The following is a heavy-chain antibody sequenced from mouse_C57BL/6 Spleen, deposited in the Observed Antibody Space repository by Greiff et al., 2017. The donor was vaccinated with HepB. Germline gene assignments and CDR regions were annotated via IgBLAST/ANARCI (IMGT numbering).Heavy chain of an antibody. D-gene: IGHD2-4*01. Sequence: QVQLQQSGPELVKPGASVKISCKASGYAFSSSWMNWVKQSPGKGLEWIGRIYPGDGDTNYNGKFKGKATLTADKSSSTAYMQLSSLTSEDSAVYFCARRDYDYDGWDYWGQGTTLTVSS. CDR2: IYPGDGDT. J-gene: IGHJ2*01. CDR1: GYAFSSSW. CDR3: ARRDYDYDGWDY. V-gene: IGHV1-82*01.